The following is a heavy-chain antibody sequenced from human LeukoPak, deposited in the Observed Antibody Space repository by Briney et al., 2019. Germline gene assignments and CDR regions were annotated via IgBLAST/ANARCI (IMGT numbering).Heavy chain of an antibody. Sequence: KPSETLSLTCTVSAGSISSDYWSWIRQPPGKGLVWIGYIYYSGSTNYNPPLKSRVTISVDTSKKRFSLKLSSVTAADTAVYYCARVIIFGDNRGFDYWGQGTLVTVSS. CDR1: AGSISSDY. V-gene: IGHV4-59*01. J-gene: IGHJ4*02. CDR3: ARVIIFGDNRGFDY. CDR2: IYYSGST. D-gene: IGHD3-3*02.